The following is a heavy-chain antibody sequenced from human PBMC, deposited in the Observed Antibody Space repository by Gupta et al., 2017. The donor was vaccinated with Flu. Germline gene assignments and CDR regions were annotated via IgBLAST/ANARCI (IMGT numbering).Heavy chain of an antibody. CDR2: ISSTGATK. Sequence: EVQLVEAGGGLVQAGGSLRLTCTASGFSFNIPEMNWVRQAPGKGLEWVSYISSTGATKYYADSVRGRFTISRDNAKNSLYLQMSSLRAEDTAVYYCARDPYNSLFYYALDVWGQGTTVTVSS. CDR1: GFSFNIPE. J-gene: IGHJ6*02. V-gene: IGHV3-48*03. D-gene: IGHD3-10*01. CDR3: ARDPYNSLFYYALDV.